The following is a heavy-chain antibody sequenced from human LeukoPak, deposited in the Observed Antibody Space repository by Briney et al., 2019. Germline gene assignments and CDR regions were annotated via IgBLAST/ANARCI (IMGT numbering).Heavy chain of an antibody. J-gene: IGHJ4*02. CDR2: ISGDGTRT. V-gene: IGHV3-23*01. Sequence: GGSLRLSCAASGFTFSSYAMHWARQAPVKGLEWVSAISGDGTRTYYADSVKGRFTISRDNSKNTLYLEMSSLRVEDTAIYYCAKWPEGAMDYFDYWGQGTLVTVSS. CDR1: GFTFSSYA. D-gene: IGHD3-16*01. CDR3: AKWPEGAMDYFDY.